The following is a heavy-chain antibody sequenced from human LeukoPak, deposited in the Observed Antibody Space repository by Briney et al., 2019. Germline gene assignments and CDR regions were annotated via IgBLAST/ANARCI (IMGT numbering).Heavy chain of an antibody. Sequence: SETLSLTCTVSGGSISSSTYYWGWIRQPPGKGLEWIGTISYSGSTYYKPSLKSRVTISVDTSKNQFSLKLSSVTAADTAVYYCARGQWELSCCWFDPWGQGTLVTVSS. CDR2: ISYSGST. V-gene: IGHV4-39*01. D-gene: IGHD1-26*01. CDR1: GGSISSSTYY. J-gene: IGHJ5*02. CDR3: ARGQWELSCCWFDP.